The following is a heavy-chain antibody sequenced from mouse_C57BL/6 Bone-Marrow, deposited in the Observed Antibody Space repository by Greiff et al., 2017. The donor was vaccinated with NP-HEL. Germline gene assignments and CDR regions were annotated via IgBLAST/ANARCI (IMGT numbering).Heavy chain of an antibody. CDR2: ISSGSSTI. CDR1: GFTFSDYG. J-gene: IGHJ3*01. Sequence: EVMLVASGGGLVKPGGSLKLSCAASGFTFSDYGMHWVRQSPEKGLEWVAYISSGSSTIYYADTVKGRFTISRDNAKNTLFLQMTSLRSEDTAMSYCARNFFLGRGFAYWGQGTLVTVSA. V-gene: IGHV5-17*01. CDR3: ARNFFLGRGFAY. D-gene: IGHD4-1*01.